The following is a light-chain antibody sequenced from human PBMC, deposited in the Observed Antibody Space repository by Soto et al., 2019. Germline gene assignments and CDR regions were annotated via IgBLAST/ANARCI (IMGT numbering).Light chain of an antibody. CDR1: QSVSSY. Sequence: EIVLTQSPATLSLSPGERATLSCRASQSVSSYLAWYQQKPGQAPRLLIYDASNRATGIPARFSGSGSGTDFTLTISSLEPEDFAGYYCQQRSNWGFGQGTRLEIK. CDR2: DAS. V-gene: IGKV3-11*01. J-gene: IGKJ5*01. CDR3: QQRSNWG.